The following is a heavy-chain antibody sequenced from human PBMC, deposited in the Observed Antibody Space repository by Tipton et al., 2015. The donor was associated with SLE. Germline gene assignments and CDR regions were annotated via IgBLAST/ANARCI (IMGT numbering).Heavy chain of an antibody. CDR2: IYHDGRT. V-gene: IGHV4-38-2*02. D-gene: IGHD4-17*01. CDR1: GNVISRGYF. J-gene: IGHJ4*02. Sequence: TLSLTCGVSGNVISRGYFWGWIRQSPGKGLEWIGSIYHDGRTYYNPSLKSRATISIDTSKTLFSLKMSSVTAADTAMYYCARDKNGDYYDYWGQGTLVTVSS. CDR3: ARDKNGDYYDY.